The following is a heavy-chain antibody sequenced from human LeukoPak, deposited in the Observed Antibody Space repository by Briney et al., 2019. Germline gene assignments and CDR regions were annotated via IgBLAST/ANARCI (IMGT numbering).Heavy chain of an antibody. CDR1: GFTFSSYA. CDR2: IGGSGGGT. V-gene: IGHV3-23*01. Sequence: VGSLRLSCAASGFTFSSYAMNWVRQTPGKGLEWVSVIGGSGGGTFYADSVKGRFTISRDNSKNTLYLQMNSLRAEDTAVYYCAKDRLLYSGYDSNYYYMDVWGKGTTVTVSS. J-gene: IGHJ6*03. D-gene: IGHD5-12*01. CDR3: AKDRLLYSGYDSNYYYMDV.